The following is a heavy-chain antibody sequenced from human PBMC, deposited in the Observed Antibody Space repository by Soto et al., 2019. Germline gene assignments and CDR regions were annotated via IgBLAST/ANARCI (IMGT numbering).Heavy chain of an antibody. CDR2: VYHSAT. V-gene: IGHV4-59*01. CDR3: ATRPPQGTWLRVFYY. D-gene: IGHD3-10*01. J-gene: IGHJ4*02. Sequence: PPETLSLTGSVSGGSSSACRWSWIRQPPGKGPEWIGYVYHSATMYTPSLESRVTISLDTSKNQFSLKLNSVTAADTAVYYCATRPPQGTWLRVFYYWSQATLVTVSS. CDR1: GGSSSACR.